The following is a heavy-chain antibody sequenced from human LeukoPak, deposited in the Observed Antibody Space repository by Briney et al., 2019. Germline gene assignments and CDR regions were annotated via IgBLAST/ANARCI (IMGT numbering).Heavy chain of an antibody. J-gene: IGHJ4*02. D-gene: IGHD5-24*01. CDR2: IYENGGTT. CDR3: ANSRENYFDY. CDR1: GFTFRSHA. Sequence: PGGSLRLSCVGSGFTFRSHAMSWVRQAPEKGLEFVSGIYENGGTTYYADSVKGRFSISRDNSKNTLYLQMDSLRGEDTAVYYCANSRENYFDYWGQGTLVTVSS. V-gene: IGHV3-23*01.